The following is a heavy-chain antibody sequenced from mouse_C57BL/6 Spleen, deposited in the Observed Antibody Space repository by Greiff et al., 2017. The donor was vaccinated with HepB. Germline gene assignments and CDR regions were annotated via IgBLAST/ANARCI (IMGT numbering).Heavy chain of an antibody. Sequence: EVNVVESGGGLVQPGGSLKLSCAASGFTFSDYGMAWVRQAPRKGPEWVAFISNLAYSIYYADTVTGRFTISRENAKNTLYLEMSSLRSEDTAMYYCARHDSNYAMDYWGQGTSVTVSS. CDR2: ISNLAYSI. D-gene: IGHD2-5*01. CDR3: ARHDSNYAMDY. CDR1: GFTFSDYG. J-gene: IGHJ4*01. V-gene: IGHV5-15*01.